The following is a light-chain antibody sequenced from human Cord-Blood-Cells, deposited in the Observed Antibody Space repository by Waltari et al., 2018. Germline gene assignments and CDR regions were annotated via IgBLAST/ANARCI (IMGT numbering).Light chain of an antibody. CDR3: QQYYSTPLT. J-gene: IGKJ4*01. CDR1: QSVSYSSNNKNY. Sequence: DIVMTQSPDSLAVSLGERATINCKSRQSVSYSSNNKNYLAWYQQKPGQPPKLLIYWASTRESGVPDRFSGSGSGTDFTLTISSLQAEDVAVYYCQQYYSTPLTFGGGTKVEIK. CDR2: WAS. V-gene: IGKV4-1*01.